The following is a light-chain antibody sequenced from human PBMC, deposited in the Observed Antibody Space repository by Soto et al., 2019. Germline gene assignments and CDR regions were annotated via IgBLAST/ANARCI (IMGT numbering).Light chain of an antibody. J-gene: IGLJ2*01. Sequence: QPVLTQSSSASASLGSSVKLTCTLSSGHSSYIIAWHQQQPGKAPRYLMKLEGSGGYNKGSGVPGRFSGSSSGADRYLTISKLQSEDEADYYCETWDSNTRVFGGGTQLTVL. CDR2: LEGSGGY. CDR3: ETWDSNTRV. V-gene: IGLV4-60*03. CDR1: SGHSSYI.